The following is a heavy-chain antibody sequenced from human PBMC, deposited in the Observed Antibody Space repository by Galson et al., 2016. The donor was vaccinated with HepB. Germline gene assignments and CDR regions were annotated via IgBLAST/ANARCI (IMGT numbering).Heavy chain of an antibody. CDR3: VRGLPGHFDGTGYYTVRPYLFDA. Sequence: TLSLTCTVSADSVTSGNYYWSWIRQLPGKGLEWIGYIFYSGDTDYNPSLKSRVTISLDTSKNQFFLKLSSVTAADTAVYYCVRGLPGHFDGTGYYTVRPYLFDAWGQGTLVAVSS. CDR1: ADSVTSGNYY. CDR2: IFYSGDT. J-gene: IGHJ4*02. V-gene: IGHV4-31*03. D-gene: IGHD3/OR15-3a*01.